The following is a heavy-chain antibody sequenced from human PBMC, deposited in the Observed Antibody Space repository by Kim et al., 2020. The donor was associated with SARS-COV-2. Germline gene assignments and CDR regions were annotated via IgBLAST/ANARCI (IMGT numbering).Heavy chain of an antibody. V-gene: IGHV4-34*01. CDR2: INHSGST. Sequence: SETLSLTCAVYGGSFSGYYWSWIRQPPGKGLEWIGEINHSGSTNYNPSLKSRVTISVDTSKNQFSLKLSSVTAADTAVYYCARGPSLGTVASQYYYYYY. CDR1: GGSFSGYY. J-gene: IGHJ6*03. CDR3: ARGPSLGTVASQYYYYYY. D-gene: IGHD4-17*01.